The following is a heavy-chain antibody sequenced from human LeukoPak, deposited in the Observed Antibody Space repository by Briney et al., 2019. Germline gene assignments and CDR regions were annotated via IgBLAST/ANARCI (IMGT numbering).Heavy chain of an antibody. D-gene: IGHD2-2*01. Sequence: GESLKISCKGSGYSFTSYWIGWVRQMPGKGLEWMGIIYPGDSDTRYSPSFQGQVTISADKSISAAYLQWSSLKASGTAMYYCARLLGPYCSSTSCYEYFDYWGQGTLVTVSS. CDR1: GYSFTSYW. J-gene: IGHJ4*02. CDR3: ARLLGPYCSSTSCYEYFDY. CDR2: IYPGDSDT. V-gene: IGHV5-51*01.